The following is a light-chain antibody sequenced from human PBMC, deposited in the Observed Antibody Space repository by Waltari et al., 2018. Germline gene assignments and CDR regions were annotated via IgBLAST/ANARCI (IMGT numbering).Light chain of an antibody. CDR1: QNIYSN. V-gene: IGKV1-6*01. Sequence: IQMTQSSSASSAPVGDRVPIPCRASQNIYSNLAWYQQKPGKAPKLLIYAASSLQSGIPSRFSGSGSGTDFTLTISSLQPEDSAAYYCQHYYDNPLTFGGGTKVEIK. J-gene: IGKJ4*01. CDR3: QHYYDNPLT. CDR2: AAS.